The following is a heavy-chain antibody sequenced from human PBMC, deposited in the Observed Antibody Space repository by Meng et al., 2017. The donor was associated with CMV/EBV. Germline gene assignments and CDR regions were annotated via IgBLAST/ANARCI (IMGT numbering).Heavy chain of an antibody. D-gene: IGHD3-22*01. CDR2: IYTSVST. Sequence: VALEGAGPVLAETSEAPSLTCIVPAGAISSYYWGWFRQHGGKGLEWIGRIYTSVSTNYNPSLKSGVTMSVDTSKNQFSLKLSSVTAADTAVYYCARGGLYYYDSSGHFDYWGQGTLVTVSS. CDR1: AGAISSYY. J-gene: IGHJ4*02. V-gene: IGHV4-4*07. CDR3: ARGGLYYYDSSGHFDY.